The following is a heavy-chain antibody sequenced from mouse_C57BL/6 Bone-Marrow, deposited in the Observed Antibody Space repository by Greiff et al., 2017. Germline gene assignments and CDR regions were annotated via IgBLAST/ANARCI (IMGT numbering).Heavy chain of an antibody. CDR2: IWSGGST. D-gene: IGHD2-1*01. J-gene: IGHJ4*01. CDR3: ARNYPYGNYAMDY. V-gene: IGHV2-2*01. Sequence: VKLMESGPGLVQPSQSLSITCTVSGFSLTSYGVHWVRQSPGKGLEWLGVIWSGGSTDYNAAFISRLSISKDNSKSQVFFKMNSLQADDTAIYYCARNYPYGNYAMDYWGQGTSVTVSS. CDR1: GFSLTSYG.